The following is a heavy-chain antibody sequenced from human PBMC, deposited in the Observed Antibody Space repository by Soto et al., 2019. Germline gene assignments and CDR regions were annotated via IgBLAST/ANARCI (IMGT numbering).Heavy chain of an antibody. CDR2: ITGSGGRT. D-gene: IGHD2-8*01. CDR3: AKFSAHYMYDIWSAPYY. V-gene: IGHV3-23*01. CDR1: GFAFSSYA. Sequence: LRLSCSASGFAFSSYAMAWVRQAPGKGLEWVSSITGSGGRTYFAVSVMGRFTISRDNSQKTVSLQMDSLRAEDTAIYYCAKFSAHYMYDIWSAPYYWGRGTLVTVSA. J-gene: IGHJ4*02.